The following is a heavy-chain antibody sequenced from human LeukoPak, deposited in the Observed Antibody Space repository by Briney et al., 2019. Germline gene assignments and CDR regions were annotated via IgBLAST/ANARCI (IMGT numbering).Heavy chain of an antibody. D-gene: IGHD3-9*01. V-gene: IGHV3-30*18. CDR1: GFTFSSYG. J-gene: IGHJ4*02. Sequence: GGSLRLSCAASGFTFSSYGMHWVRQAPGKGLEWAAVISYDGSNKYYADSVKGRFTISRDNSKNTLYLQMNSLRAEDTAVYYCAKENDILTGYGFDYWGQGTLVTVSS. CDR3: AKENDILTGYGFDY. CDR2: ISYDGSNK.